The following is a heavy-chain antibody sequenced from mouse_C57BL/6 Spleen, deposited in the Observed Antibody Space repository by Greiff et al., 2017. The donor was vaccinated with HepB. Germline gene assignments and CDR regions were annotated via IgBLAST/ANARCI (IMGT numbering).Heavy chain of an antibody. V-gene: IGHV5-4*01. CDR2: ISDGGSYT. J-gene: IGHJ4*01. CDR3: ARVRGNYDYAMDY. D-gene: IGHD2-1*01. Sequence: EVQRVESGGGLVKPGGSLKLSCAASGFTFSSYAMSWVRQTPEKRLEWVATISDGGSYTYYPDNVKGRFTISRDNAKNNLYLQMSHLKSEDTAMYYCARVRGNYDYAMDYWGQGTSVTVSS. CDR1: GFTFSSYA.